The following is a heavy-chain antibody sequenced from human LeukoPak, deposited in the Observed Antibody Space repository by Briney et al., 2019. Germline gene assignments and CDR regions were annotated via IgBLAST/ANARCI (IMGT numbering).Heavy chain of an antibody. V-gene: IGHV1-69*05. CDR1: GGTFSSYA. CDR2: IIPIFGTA. D-gene: IGHD3-9*01. Sequence: ASVKVSCKASGGTFSSYAISLVRQAPGQGLEWMGGIIPIFGTANYAQKFQGRVTITTDESTSTAYMELSSLRSEDTAVYYCASDFDWLLSGNWFDPWGQGALATVSS. J-gene: IGHJ5*02. CDR3: ASDFDWLLSGNWFDP.